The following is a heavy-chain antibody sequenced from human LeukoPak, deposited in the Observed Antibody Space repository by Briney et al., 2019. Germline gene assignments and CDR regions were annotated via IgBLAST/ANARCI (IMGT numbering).Heavy chain of an antibody. Sequence: ASVKVSCKASGYTFSDYYFYSVQQAPGKGLEWVGRVDPEDGETIYAEKFQGRVTITADTSTDTAYMELSSLRSDDTAVYYCATQRIVVVRTAYQNWFDPWGQGTLVTVSS. CDR3: ATQRIVVVRTAYQNWFDP. CDR1: GYTFSDYY. D-gene: IGHD2-2*01. J-gene: IGHJ5*02. V-gene: IGHV1-69-2*01. CDR2: VDPEDGET.